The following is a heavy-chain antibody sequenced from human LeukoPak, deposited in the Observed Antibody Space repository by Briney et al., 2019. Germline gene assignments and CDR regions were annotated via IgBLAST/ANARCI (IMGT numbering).Heavy chain of an antibody. J-gene: IGHJ5*02. D-gene: IGHD5-18*01. CDR3: ARVRYSHLDP. CDR2: IYYSGST. CDR1: GGSISSGGYY. V-gene: IGHV4-31*03. Sequence: SETLSLTCTVSGGSISSGGYYWSWIRQHPGKGLEWIGYIYYSGSTYYNPSLKSRVTISVDTSKNQFSLKLSSVTAADTAVYYCARVRYSHLDPWGQGTLVTVSS.